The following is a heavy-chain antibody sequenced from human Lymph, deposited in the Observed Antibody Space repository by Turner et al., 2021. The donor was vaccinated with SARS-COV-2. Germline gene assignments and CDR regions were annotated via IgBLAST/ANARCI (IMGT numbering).Heavy chain of an antibody. Sequence: EVQLVESGGGLVQPGGSLRLSCAALGITVSRNYMSWVRQAPGKGLEWVSVIYSGGSSYYADSVKGRFTISRHNSKNTLYLQMNSLRAEDTAVYYCARDLDTAGGMDVWGQGTTVTVSS. J-gene: IGHJ6*02. V-gene: IGHV3-53*04. CDR2: IYSGGSS. CDR1: GITVSRNY. CDR3: ARDLDTAGGMDV. D-gene: IGHD5-18*01.